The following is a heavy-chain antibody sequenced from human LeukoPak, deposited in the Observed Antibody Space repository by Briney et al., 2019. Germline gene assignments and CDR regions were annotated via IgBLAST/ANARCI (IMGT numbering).Heavy chain of an antibody. Sequence: GGSLRLSCATSGFTFSASGMHWVRQAPGKGLEGVAFIRDDGTNEYYTDSVKGRFTISRDNSKSTLYLQMNSLRPDDTAVYYCAKGQERSFLASWGQGTLVTVSS. CDR3: AKGQERSFLAS. D-gene: IGHD6-19*01. CDR2: IRDDGTNE. V-gene: IGHV3-30*02. J-gene: IGHJ4*02. CDR1: GFTFSASG.